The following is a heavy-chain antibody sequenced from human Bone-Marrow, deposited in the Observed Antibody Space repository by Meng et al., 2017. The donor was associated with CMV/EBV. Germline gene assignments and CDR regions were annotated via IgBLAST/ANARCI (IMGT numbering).Heavy chain of an antibody. Sequence: GGSLRLSCAASGFTFSSYWMSWVRQAPGKGLEWVAKIKQDGSEKYYVDSVKGRFTASRDNASNTLYLQMNSLRDEDTTVDYCARIHYESWSCCYRDYWGQGALVTVSS. CDR3: ARIHYESWSCCYRDY. D-gene: IGHD3-3*01. CDR1: GFTFSSYW. CDR2: IKQDGSEK. J-gene: IGHJ4*02. V-gene: IGHV3-7*01.